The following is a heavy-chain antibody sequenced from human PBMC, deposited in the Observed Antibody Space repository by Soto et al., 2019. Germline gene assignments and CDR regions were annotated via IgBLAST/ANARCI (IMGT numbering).Heavy chain of an antibody. D-gene: IGHD1-1*01. V-gene: IGHV3-30-3*01. CDR1: GFSFRSYT. J-gene: IGHJ4*02. Sequence: GGSLRLSCAASGFSFRSYTMHWARQAPGKGLEWVAHISYIETNKYYADSVKGRFTISRDNSKNTLYLQMNTLRADDTALYYCTREGKLEPIPFDFWGQGTLVTVSS. CDR3: TREGKLEPIPFDF. CDR2: ISYIETNK.